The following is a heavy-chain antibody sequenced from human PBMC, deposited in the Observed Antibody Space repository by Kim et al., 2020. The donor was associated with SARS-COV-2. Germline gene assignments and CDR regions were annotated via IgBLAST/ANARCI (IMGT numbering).Heavy chain of an antibody. CDR3: AREDSSVDIVASHYFDY. Sequence: SVKVSCKASGGTFSSYAISWVRQAPGQGLEWMGGIIPIFGTANYAQKFQGRVTITADESTSTAYMELSSLRSEDTAVYYCAREDSSVDIVASHYFDYWGQGTLVTVSS. D-gene: IGHD5-12*01. CDR2: IIPIFGTA. J-gene: IGHJ4*02. V-gene: IGHV1-69*13. CDR1: GGTFSSYA.